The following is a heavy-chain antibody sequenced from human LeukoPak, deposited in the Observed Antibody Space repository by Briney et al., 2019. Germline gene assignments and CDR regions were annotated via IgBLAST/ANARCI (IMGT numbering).Heavy chain of an antibody. CDR1: GGSISSGDYY. CDR2: IYYSGST. CDR3: AREDSSSWRFDY. J-gene: IGHJ4*02. V-gene: IGHV4-30-4*01. Sequence: SQTLSLTCTVSGGSISSGDYYWSWIRQPPGKGLEWIGYIYYSGSTYYNPSLKSRVTISVDTSKNQFSLKLSSVTAADTAVYYCAREDSSSWRFDYWGQGTLVSVSS. D-gene: IGHD6-13*01.